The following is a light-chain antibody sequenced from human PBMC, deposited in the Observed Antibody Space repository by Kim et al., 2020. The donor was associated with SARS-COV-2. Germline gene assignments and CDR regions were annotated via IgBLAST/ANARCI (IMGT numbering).Light chain of an antibody. V-gene: IGKV1-13*02. J-gene: IGKJ5*01. Sequence: AFVGDGVTITCRASQGISSALAWYQQTSGKAPKLLIYDASNLESGVPSRFSGSGSGTDFTLTISSVQPEDFATYYCQQFYSYPITFGQGTRLEIK. CDR2: DAS. CDR1: QGISSA. CDR3: QQFYSYPIT.